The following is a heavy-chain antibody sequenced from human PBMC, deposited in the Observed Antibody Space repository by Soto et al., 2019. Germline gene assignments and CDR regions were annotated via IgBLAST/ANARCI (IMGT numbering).Heavy chain of an antibody. J-gene: IGHJ4*02. D-gene: IGHD2-21*01. CDR3: ARGGGGGLFEH. V-gene: IGHV3-23*01. CDR2: ISGSGGST. Sequence: PGGSLRLSCAASGFTFSRCVMTWVRQAPGKGLEWVSIISGSGGSTYYADSVKGRFTISRDKSKNTLYLQMSSLRAEDTAVYYCARGGGGGLFEHWGQGVLVTVSS. CDR1: GFTFSRCV.